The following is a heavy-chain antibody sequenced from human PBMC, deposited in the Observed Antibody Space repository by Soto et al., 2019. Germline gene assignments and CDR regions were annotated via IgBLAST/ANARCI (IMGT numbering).Heavy chain of an antibody. V-gene: IGHV1-3*04. Sequence: QVHLVQSGPEVKKPGASVNVSCTASGYNFKNYDIYWVRQGPGQRLEWMGWINIGTGKTKYGEDFQGRVTITSETSASTVYMELRGLKPEDTAIYFCGRDNRGYTTTWTAAFWGQGTLVSVSS. CDR2: INIGTGKT. CDR3: GRDNRGYTTTWTAAF. CDR1: GYNFKNYD. J-gene: IGHJ4*02. D-gene: IGHD1-1*01.